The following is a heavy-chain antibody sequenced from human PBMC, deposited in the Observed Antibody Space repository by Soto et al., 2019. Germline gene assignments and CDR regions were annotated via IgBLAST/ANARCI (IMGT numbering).Heavy chain of an antibody. D-gene: IGHD7-27*01. CDR1: GFTVTIFA. Sequence: PGGSLRLSCAASGFTVTIFAMSWVQQSPGKGLEWVSTISGSGGSTYYADAVKGRFTISRDNSMGTLYLQMKSLRVEDTAIYYCAKEVSLGSTVDLGYWGQGTLVTVSS. CDR2: ISGSGGST. CDR3: AKEVSLGSTVDLGY. V-gene: IGHV3-23*01. J-gene: IGHJ4*02.